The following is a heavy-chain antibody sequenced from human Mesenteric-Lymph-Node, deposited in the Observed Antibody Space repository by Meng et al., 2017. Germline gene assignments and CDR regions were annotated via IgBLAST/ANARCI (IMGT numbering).Heavy chain of an antibody. CDR1: GFTLSTYW. J-gene: IGHJ4*02. D-gene: IGHD1-26*01. Sequence: GESLKISCAASGFTLSTYWMIWVRQAPGKGLEWVANIKQDGSEKYYVDSVKGRFTISRDNAKNSLYLQMNTLRDEDTAVYYCARGGDGGSFGDWGQGTLVTVSS. CDR2: IKQDGSEK. CDR3: ARGGDGGSFGD. V-gene: IGHV3-7*01.